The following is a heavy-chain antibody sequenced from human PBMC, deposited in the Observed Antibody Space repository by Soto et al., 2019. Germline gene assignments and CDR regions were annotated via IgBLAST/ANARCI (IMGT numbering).Heavy chain of an antibody. Sequence: GGSLRLSCAVSGFPFSSYGMHWVRQAPGKGLDWVAFISIDGTNKYYADSVKGRFTISRDNFKNTLFLQMNSLRGEDTAVYYCAKEPPAIAAGGLDYWGQGTLVTVSS. D-gene: IGHD6-13*01. J-gene: IGHJ4*02. CDR3: AKEPPAIAAGGLDY. CDR2: ISIDGTNK. V-gene: IGHV3-30*18. CDR1: GFPFSSYG.